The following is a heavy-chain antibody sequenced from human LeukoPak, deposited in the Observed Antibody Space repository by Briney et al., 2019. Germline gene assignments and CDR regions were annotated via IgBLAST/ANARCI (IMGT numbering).Heavy chain of an antibody. J-gene: IGHJ4*02. Sequence: SETLSPTCTVSGGSISSGGYYWSWLRQHPGKGLEWIGYIYYSGSTYYNPSLKSRVTISVDTSKNQFSLKLSSVTAADTAVYYCAREDLSGTFDYWGQGTLVTVSS. D-gene: IGHD6-13*01. V-gene: IGHV4-31*03. CDR2: IYYSGST. CDR1: GGSISSGGYY. CDR3: AREDLSGTFDY.